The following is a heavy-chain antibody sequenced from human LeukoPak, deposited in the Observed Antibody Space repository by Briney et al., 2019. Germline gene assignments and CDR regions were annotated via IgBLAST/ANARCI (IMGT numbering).Heavy chain of an antibody. CDR1: GFTFSSYA. CDR2: IYSDGST. Sequence: PGGSLRLSCAASGFTFSSYAMSWVRQAPGKGLEWVSIIYSDGSTYYADSVKGRFTISRDNSKNTLYLQMNSLRAEDTAVYYCARANSATIPGVDPWGQGTLVSLSS. D-gene: IGHD1-26*01. CDR3: ARANSATIPGVDP. V-gene: IGHV3-53*01. J-gene: IGHJ5*02.